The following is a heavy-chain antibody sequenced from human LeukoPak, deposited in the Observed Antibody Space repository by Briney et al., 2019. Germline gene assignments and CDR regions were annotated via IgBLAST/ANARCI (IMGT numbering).Heavy chain of an antibody. D-gene: IGHD3-22*01. V-gene: IGHV4-39*01. J-gene: IGHJ3*02. CDR1: GGSISRSNYY. CDR2: IYYSGNT. Sequence: SETLSLTCIVSGGSISRSNYYWGWIRQSPGKGLEWIGSIYYSGNTYYNPSLKSRVTISVDTSKNQLSQKLSSVTAADTAVYYCARGDYYYDSTDLGAFDIWGQGTMVTVSS. CDR3: ARGDYYYDSTDLGAFDI.